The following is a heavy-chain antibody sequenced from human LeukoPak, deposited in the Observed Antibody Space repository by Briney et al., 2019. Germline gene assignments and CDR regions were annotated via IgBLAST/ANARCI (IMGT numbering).Heavy chain of an antibody. CDR1: GFTFNIYA. V-gene: IGHV3-7*04. CDR2: IKEDGSDK. D-gene: IGHD2-2*01. Sequence: GGSLRLSCAASGFTFNIYAMSWIRQAPEKGLEWVANIKEDGSDKYYVDSVKGRFTISRDNAKNSLYLQMNSLRDDDTAVYYCARGRRDTQYQVFDSWGQGTLVTVSS. J-gene: IGHJ5*01. CDR3: ARGRRDTQYQVFDS.